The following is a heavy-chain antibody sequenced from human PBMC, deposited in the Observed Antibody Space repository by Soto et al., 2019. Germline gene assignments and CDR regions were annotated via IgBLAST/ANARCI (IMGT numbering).Heavy chain of an antibody. D-gene: IGHD2-2*02. CDR1: GYSFTSYW. V-gene: IGHV5-51*01. CDR3: ARLRPAAIFHKARWFDP. Sequence: GESLKISCKGSGYSFTSYWIGWVRQMPGKGLEWMGIIYPGDSDTRYSPSFQGQVTISADKSISTAYLQWSSLKASDTAMYYCARLRPAAIFHKARWFDPWGQGTLVTVSS. J-gene: IGHJ5*02. CDR2: IYPGDSDT.